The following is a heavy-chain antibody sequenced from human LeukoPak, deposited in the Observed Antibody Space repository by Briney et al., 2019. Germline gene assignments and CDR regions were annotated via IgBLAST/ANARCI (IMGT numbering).Heavy chain of an antibody. V-gene: IGHV4-59*08. Sequence: SETLSLTCTVSGGSISSYYWSWIRQPPGKGLEWIGYIYYSGSTNYNPSLKSRVTISVDTSKNQFSLKLSSVTAADTAVYYCARLRDGYNYDAFDIWGQGTMVTVSS. CDR3: ARLRDGYNYDAFDI. CDR2: IYYSGST. J-gene: IGHJ3*02. D-gene: IGHD5-24*01. CDR1: GGSISSYY.